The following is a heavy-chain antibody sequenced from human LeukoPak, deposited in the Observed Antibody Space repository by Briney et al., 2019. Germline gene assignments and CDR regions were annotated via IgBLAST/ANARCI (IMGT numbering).Heavy chain of an antibody. J-gene: IGHJ6*03. CDR1: GGTFSSYT. D-gene: IGHD2-2*01. Sequence: GASVKVSCKASGGTFSSYTISWVRQAPGQGLEWMGRIIPILGIANYAQKFQGRVTITADKSTSTAYMQLSSLRSEDTAVYYCASMVVPAAIMFGHSVYYYYYMDVWGKGTTVTVSS. CDR3: ASMVVPAAIMFGHSVYYYYYMDV. CDR2: IIPILGIA. V-gene: IGHV1-69*02.